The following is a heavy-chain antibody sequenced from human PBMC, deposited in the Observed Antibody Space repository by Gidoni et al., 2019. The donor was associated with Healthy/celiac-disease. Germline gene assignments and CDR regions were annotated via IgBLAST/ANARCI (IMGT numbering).Heavy chain of an antibody. V-gene: IGHV3-30-3*01. CDR1: GFTFSSSA. D-gene: IGHD2-2*01. CDR3: ARDSIVVVPAATHEFDP. CDR2: ISYDGSNK. Sequence: QVQLVESGGGVVQPGRSLRLSCAASGFTFSSSAMHWVRQAPGKGLEWVAVISYDGSNKYYADSVKGRFTISRDNSKNTLYLQMNSLRAEDTAVYYCARDSIVVVPAATHEFDPWGQGTLVTVSS. J-gene: IGHJ5*02.